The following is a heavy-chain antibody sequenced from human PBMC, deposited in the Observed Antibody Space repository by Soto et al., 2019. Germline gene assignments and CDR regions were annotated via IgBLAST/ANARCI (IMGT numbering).Heavy chain of an antibody. Sequence: SETMSLTCTVSGGSIRSSSYYWGWIRQPPGKGLEWIGSIYYSGSTYYNPSLKSRVTISVDTSKNQFSLKLSSVTAADTAVYYCARLSIAVAGTRSADWFNPWGQGTLVTVSS. D-gene: IGHD6-19*01. V-gene: IGHV4-39*01. CDR2: IYYSGST. CDR3: ARLSIAVAGTRSADWFNP. CDR1: GGSIRSSSYY. J-gene: IGHJ5*02.